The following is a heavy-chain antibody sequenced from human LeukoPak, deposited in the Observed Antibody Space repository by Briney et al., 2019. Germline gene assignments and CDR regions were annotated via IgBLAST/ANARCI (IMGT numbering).Heavy chain of an antibody. J-gene: IGHJ4*02. D-gene: IGHD1-26*01. CDR2: IYYSGST. Sequence: SQTLSLTCTVSGGSISSGDYYWSWIRQPPGKGLEWIGYIYYSGSTYYNPSLKSRVTISVDTSKNQLSLKLSSVTAADTAVYYCARERYSGSYYSFDYWGQGTLVTVSS. CDR1: GGSISSGDYY. V-gene: IGHV4-30-4*08. CDR3: ARERYSGSYYSFDY.